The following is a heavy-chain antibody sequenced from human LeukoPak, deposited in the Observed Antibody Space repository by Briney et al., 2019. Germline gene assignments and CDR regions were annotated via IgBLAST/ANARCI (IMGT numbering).Heavy chain of an antibody. CDR2: IIPIFGTA. D-gene: IGHD5-12*01. Sequence: SVKVSCKASGGTFSSYAISWVRQAPGQGLEWMGGIIPIFGTANCAQKFQGRVTITTDESTSTAYMELSSLRSEDTAVYYCARAAGMATSDLFDYWGQGTLVTVSS. V-gene: IGHV1-69*05. J-gene: IGHJ4*02. CDR1: GGTFSSYA. CDR3: ARAAGMATSDLFDY.